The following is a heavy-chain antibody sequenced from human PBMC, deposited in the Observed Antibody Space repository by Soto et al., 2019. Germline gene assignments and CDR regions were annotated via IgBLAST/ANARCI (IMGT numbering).Heavy chain of an antibody. J-gene: IGHJ3*01. CDR2: ITAIRGTT. CDR1: GFTFGSYS. V-gene: IGHV3-23*01. Sequence: EVKLLQSGGGLVQPGGSLRLSCAASGFTFGSYSMSWVRQAPGKGLGWVSHITAIRGTTYYADSVKGRFTISRDSSRNTLYLQMNSLRAEDTALYYCAKCIQLNWNYDAFHVWGQGTMVTVSS. CDR3: AKCIQLNWNYDAFHV. D-gene: IGHD1-7*01.